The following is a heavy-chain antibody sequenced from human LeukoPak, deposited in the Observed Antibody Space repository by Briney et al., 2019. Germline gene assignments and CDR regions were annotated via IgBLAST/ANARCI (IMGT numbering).Heavy chain of an antibody. CDR1: GFTFNDYG. J-gene: IGHJ4*02. D-gene: IGHD6-6*01. Sequence: GRSLRVSCAASGFTFNDYGIHWVRQAPGQGLEWVALIWYDGSKKYYADSVKGRFTISRDNTKNTLYLQLNSLRADDTAVYYCARAHSSSSTFDLWGQGTLVTVSS. V-gene: IGHV3-33*01. CDR3: ARAHSSSSTFDL. CDR2: IWYDGSKK.